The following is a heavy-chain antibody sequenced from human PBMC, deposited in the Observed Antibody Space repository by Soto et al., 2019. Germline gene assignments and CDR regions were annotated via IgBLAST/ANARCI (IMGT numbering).Heavy chain of an antibody. Sequence: QVQLVESGGGVVQPGRSLRLSCAASGFTFSSYGMHWVRQAPGKGLEWVAVISYDGSNKYYADSVKGRFIISRDNSKNTLYLQMNSLRAEDKAVYYCAKDLDLINMVRGVIDYWGQGTLVTVSS. CDR1: GFTFSSYG. CDR3: AKDLDLINMVRGVIDY. CDR2: ISYDGSNK. V-gene: IGHV3-30*18. D-gene: IGHD3-10*01. J-gene: IGHJ4*02.